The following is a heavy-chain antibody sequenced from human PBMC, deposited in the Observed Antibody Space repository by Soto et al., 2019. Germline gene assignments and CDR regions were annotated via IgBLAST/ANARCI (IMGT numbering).Heavy chain of an antibody. D-gene: IGHD6-19*01. V-gene: IGHV1-18*01. CDR1: GYPFTSYG. J-gene: IGHJ4*02. CDR2: ISAYNGKT. CDR3: ARDRLIAVTGLLHY. Sequence: QVQLLQSGAEVKKPGASVKVSCKTSGYPFTSYGSNWGRQAPGQGPEWMGWISAYNGKTSYTQKFQGRVTMTTDTSTSTAYMELRSLRSDDTAVYYCARDRLIAVTGLLHYWGQGTLVPVSS.